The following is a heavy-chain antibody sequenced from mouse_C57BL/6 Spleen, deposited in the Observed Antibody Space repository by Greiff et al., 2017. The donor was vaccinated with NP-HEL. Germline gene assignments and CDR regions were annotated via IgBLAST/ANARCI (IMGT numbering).Heavy chain of an antibody. CDR2: IDPSDSYT. CDR1: GYTFTSYW. V-gene: IGHV1-50*01. Sequence: QVQLQQPGAELVKPGASVKLSCKASGYTFTSYWMQWVKQRPGQGLEWIGEIDPSDSYTNYNQKFKGKATLTVDTSSSTAYMQLSSLTSEDSAVYYCARGNWVAYWGQGTPVTVSA. J-gene: IGHJ3*01. CDR3: ARGNWVAY.